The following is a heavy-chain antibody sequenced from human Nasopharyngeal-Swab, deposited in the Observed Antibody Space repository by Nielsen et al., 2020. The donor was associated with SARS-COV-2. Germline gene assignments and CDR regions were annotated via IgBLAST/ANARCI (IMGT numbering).Heavy chain of an antibody. V-gene: IGHV1-18*01. CDR1: GYTFTSYG. D-gene: IGHD3-22*01. J-gene: IGHJ6*02. Sequence: ASVKVSCKASGYTFTSYGISWVRQAPGQGLEWMGWISAYNGNTNYAQKLQGRVTMTTDTSTSTAYMGLRSLRSDDTAVYYCARDVESDSSGYYYYYGMDVWGQGTTVTVSS. CDR3: ARDVESDSSGYYYYYGMDV. CDR2: ISAYNGNT.